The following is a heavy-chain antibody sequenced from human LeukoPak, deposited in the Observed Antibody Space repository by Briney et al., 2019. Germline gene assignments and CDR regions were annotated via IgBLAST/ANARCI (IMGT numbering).Heavy chain of an antibody. J-gene: IGHJ6*03. CDR1: GYSFTSYW. CDR3: ARAQGYCSSISCYNYYYYMDV. Sequence: GESLTISCKGSGYSFTSYWIGWVRQMPGKGLEWMAVIYPGDSDTRYSPSFQCQVTISADKSISTAYLQWSSLKASDTAMYYCARAQGYCSSISCYNYYYYMDVWGKGTTVTVSS. D-gene: IGHD2-2*02. CDR2: IYPGDSDT. V-gene: IGHV5-51*01.